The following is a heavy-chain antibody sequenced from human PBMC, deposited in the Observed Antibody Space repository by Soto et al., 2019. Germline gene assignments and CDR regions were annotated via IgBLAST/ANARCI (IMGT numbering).Heavy chain of an antibody. J-gene: IGHJ4*02. CDR1: AFTFSNCA. D-gene: IGHD3-3*01. CDR3: AKEPPYDFWSGYFIDY. V-gene: IGHV3-23*01. CDR2: ISGSAGST. Sequence: EVPLLESGGGLVQPGGSLRLSCAASAFTFSNCAMSWVRQAPGKGLEWVSAISGSAGSTYYADSVKGRFTISRDNSKNALYLQMNSLRAEDTAVYYCAKEPPYDFWSGYFIDYWGQGTLVTVSS.